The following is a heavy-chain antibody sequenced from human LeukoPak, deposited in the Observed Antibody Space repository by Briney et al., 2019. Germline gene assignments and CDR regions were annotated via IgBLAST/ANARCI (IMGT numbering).Heavy chain of an antibody. Sequence: SETLSLTCTVSGGSISSYYWSWIRQPPGKGLEWIGYIYYSGSTNYNPSLKSRVTISVDTSKNQFSLKLSSVTAADTAVYYCARLRVQGVIPSVSFYYGMDVWGQGTTVTVSS. CDR2: IYYSGST. CDR3: ARLRVQGVIPSVSFYYGMDV. CDR1: GGSISSYY. D-gene: IGHD3-10*01. V-gene: IGHV4-59*08. J-gene: IGHJ6*02.